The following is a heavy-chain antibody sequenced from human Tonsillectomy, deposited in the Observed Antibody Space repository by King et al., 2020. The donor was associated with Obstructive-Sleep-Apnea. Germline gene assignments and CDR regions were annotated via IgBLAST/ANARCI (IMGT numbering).Heavy chain of an antibody. V-gene: IGHV1-18*01. CDR2: ISAYNGNP. CDR1: GYTFTNYG. J-gene: IGHJ6*02. D-gene: IGHD5-24*01. CDR3: ARVGGGYNLDFYYGMDV. Sequence: QVQLVESGAEVKKPGASVKVSCKASGYTFTNYGITWVRQAPGQGPEWMGWISAYNGNPNYAQKLQGRVTMTTDTSTSTAYMELRSLRSDDTAVYYCARVGGGYNLDFYYGMDVWGQGTTVTVSS.